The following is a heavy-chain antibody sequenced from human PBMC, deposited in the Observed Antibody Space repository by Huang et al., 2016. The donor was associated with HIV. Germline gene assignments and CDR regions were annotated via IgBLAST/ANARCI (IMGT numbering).Heavy chain of an antibody. CDR1: CVPFNNYY. CDR2: IIHSGGA. J-gene: IGHJ6*02. CDR3: ARVPTPSYYDFWSISPSHEDVYYYNMDV. Sequence: QVQVQQWGAGVLKPSETLSLTCAVSCVPFNNYYWSWVRQLTGRRLGWIGEIIHSGGANYKPYLSSPVSMSMDPCKKQFSLRLTSVTAADTAVYYCARVPTPSYYDFWSISPSHEDVYYYNMDVWGQGTTVIVSS. V-gene: IGHV4-34*02. D-gene: IGHD3-3*01.